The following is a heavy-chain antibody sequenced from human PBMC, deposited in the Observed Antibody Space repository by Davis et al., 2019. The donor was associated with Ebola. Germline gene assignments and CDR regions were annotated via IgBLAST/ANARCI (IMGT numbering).Heavy chain of an antibody. CDR1: GFNVSSNY. J-gene: IGHJ6*02. CDR3: ARVPAATDNYYYYGMDV. V-gene: IGHV3-53*01. Sequence: GESLKISCTASGFNVSSNYMSWIRQAPGKGLEWVAVIYRGSNTYYADSVKGRFTISRDNAKNTLYLQMNSLRAEDTAVYYCARVPAATDNYYYYGMDVWGQGTTVTVSS. D-gene: IGHD2-2*01. CDR2: IYRGSNT.